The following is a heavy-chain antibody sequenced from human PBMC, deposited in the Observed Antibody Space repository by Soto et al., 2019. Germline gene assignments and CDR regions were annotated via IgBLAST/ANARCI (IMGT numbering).Heavy chain of an antibody. CDR1: GFIFSSYS. V-gene: IGHV3-21*01. Sequence: EVQLVESGGGLVKPGGSLRLSCAASGFIFSSYSMNWVRQAPGKGLEWVSSISGSSSYIYYADSVKGRFTISRDNAKNSQYLHMDSLRAEDTAVYYCASGVATAGLYYFGYWGQGTLVTVSS. CDR2: ISGSSSYI. CDR3: ASGVATAGLYYFGY. D-gene: IGHD6-13*01. J-gene: IGHJ4*02.